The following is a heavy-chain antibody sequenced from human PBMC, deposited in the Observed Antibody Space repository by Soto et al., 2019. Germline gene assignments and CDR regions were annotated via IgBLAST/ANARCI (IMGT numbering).Heavy chain of an antibody. D-gene: IGHD3-9*01. J-gene: IGHJ5*02. CDR3: ARCPIDHNWFDP. CDR2: IYDTGST. CDR1: GSDITTYY. V-gene: IGHV4-59*01. Sequence: SETLSLTCTVSGSDITTYYWSWLRQSPGKGLEWIGHIYDTGSTTYNPSLKSRVTISVDTSNKQFSLRLASVTAADTAVYYCARCPIDHNWFDPWGQGTLVTVSS.